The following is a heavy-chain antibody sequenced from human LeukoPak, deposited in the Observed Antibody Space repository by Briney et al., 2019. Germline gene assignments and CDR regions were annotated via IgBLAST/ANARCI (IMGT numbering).Heavy chain of an antibody. J-gene: IGHJ4*02. Sequence: PGGSLRLSCAASGFTFSNYAMNWVRQAPGKGLEWVSTISSSGGSTYYADSVKGRFTISRDNSKNTLYLQMNSLRAEDTAVYHCAKHEYCSGGSCFLDYWGRGTLVTVSS. V-gene: IGHV3-23*01. CDR1: GFTFSNYA. D-gene: IGHD2-15*01. CDR2: ISSSGGST. CDR3: AKHEYCSGGSCFLDY.